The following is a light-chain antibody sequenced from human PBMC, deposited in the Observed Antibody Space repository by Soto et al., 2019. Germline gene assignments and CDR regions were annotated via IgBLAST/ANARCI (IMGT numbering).Light chain of an antibody. CDR3: QHREDWPLT. CDR1: QSVSTY. J-gene: IGKJ4*01. CDR2: DAS. Sequence: EIVLTQSPATLSLSPGERATLSCRASQSVSTYLAWYQQKPGQAPRLLIYDASKRATGIPARFSGGGSGTDFTLTISSLGPEDFAVYYCQHREDWPLTFGGGTKVEIK. V-gene: IGKV3-11*01.